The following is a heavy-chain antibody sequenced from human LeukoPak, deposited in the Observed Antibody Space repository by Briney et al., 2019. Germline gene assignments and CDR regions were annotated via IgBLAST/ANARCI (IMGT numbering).Heavy chain of an antibody. J-gene: IGHJ4*02. D-gene: IGHD1-14*01. CDR1: GGSISSGSYY. V-gene: IGHV4-61*09. CDR2: IYTSGAT. CDR3: ARTGGGVGWFGTIDS. Sequence: SQTLSLTCTVSGGSISSGSYYWTWIRQPAGKGLEWIGHIYTSGATSYNPSLQSRVAISVDTSKHEFSLKLTSLTAADTAVYYCARTGGGVGWFGTIDSWGQGTLVTVSS.